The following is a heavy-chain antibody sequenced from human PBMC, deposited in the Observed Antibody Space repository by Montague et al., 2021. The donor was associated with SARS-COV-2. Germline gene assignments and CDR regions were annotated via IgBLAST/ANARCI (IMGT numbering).Heavy chain of an antibody. CDR1: GGSFTGYS. Sequence: SETLSLTCAVDGGSFTGYSWNWIRQPPGKGLEWIGEINHSGSTNYNPSPKSRVTMSVDTSKNQFSLKLSSVTAADTAVYYCARGARQGYGFRLGSFDSWGQGTLVTVSS. V-gene: IGHV4-34*01. D-gene: IGHD3-10*01. CDR2: INHSGST. CDR3: ARGARQGYGFRLGSFDS. J-gene: IGHJ4*02.